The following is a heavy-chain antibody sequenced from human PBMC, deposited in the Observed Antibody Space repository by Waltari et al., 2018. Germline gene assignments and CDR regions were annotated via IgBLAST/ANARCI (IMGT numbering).Heavy chain of an antibody. D-gene: IGHD3-3*01. CDR1: GDSISSSSYY. J-gene: IGHJ4*02. Sequence: QLQLQESGPGLVKPSETLSLTCTVSGDSISSSSYYWGWIRQPPGKGLEWIGSIYYSGSTYYNPSLKSRVTISVDTSKNQFSLKLSSVTAADTAVYYCARHTDVLRFLEWLIDYWGQGTLVTVSS. CDR2: IYYSGST. V-gene: IGHV4-39*01. CDR3: ARHTDVLRFLEWLIDY.